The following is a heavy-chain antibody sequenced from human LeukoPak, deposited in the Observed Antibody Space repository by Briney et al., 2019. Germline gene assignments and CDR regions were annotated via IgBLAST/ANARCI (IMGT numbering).Heavy chain of an antibody. D-gene: IGHD3-22*01. J-gene: IGHJ5*02. CDR2: FCNSGGRR. CDR1: GFTFSIYD. Sequence: GGSLTLSCTASGFTFSIYDMSGLRQSPGKGLEWVSSFCNSGGRRFYTDAVAGPFTISRDNSKNKLYLQMNSLRAEDTAVYYCAKDGIGSYYYDSSGYYYVSWFDPWGQGTLVPVSS. CDR3: AKDGIGSYYYDSSGYYYVSWFDP. V-gene: IGHV3-23*01.